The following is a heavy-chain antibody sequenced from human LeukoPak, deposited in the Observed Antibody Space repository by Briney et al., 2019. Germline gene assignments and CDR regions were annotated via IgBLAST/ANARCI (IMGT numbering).Heavy chain of an antibody. CDR1: GFTFSTYS. D-gene: IGHD3-22*01. J-gene: IGHJ4*02. V-gene: IGHV3-23*01. CDR2: IYGNAGRT. Sequence: PGGSLRLSCAASGFTFSTYSMNWVRQAPGKGLEWVSGIYGNAGRTFYADSVKGRFTMSRDNSKNTLYLQMDSLRAEDTAMYYCARARSDNYYSGVNYWGQGTLVTVSS. CDR3: ARARSDNYYSGVNY.